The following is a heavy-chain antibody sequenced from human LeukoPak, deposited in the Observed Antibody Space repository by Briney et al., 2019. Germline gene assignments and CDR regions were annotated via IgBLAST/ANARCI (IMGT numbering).Heavy chain of an antibody. CDR1: GGSINSYY. CDR3: ARRGSGASLEYYFDL. CDR2: IYYSGNT. J-gene: IGHJ2*01. Sequence: PSETLSLTCTVSGGSINSYYWIWIPQPPGKGLEYIRYIYYSGNTNSNPSLNSRVTISVDTYKNQFSLKLSSVTAADTAVYYCARRGSGASLEYYFDLWGRGTLVTVSS. V-gene: IGHV4-59*08. D-gene: IGHD1-14*01.